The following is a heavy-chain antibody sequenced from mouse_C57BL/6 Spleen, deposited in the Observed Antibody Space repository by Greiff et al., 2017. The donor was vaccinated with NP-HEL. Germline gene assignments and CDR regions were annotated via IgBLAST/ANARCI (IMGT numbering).Heavy chain of an antibody. V-gene: IGHV1-64*01. D-gene: IGHD2-4*01. CDR1: GYTFTSYW. Sequence: QVQLKQPGAELVKPGASVKLSCKASGYTFTSYWMHWVKQRPGQGLEWIGMIHPNSGSTNYNEKFKSKATLTVDKSSSTAYMQLSSLTSEDSAVYYCARGDYDGGDAMDYWGQGTSVTVSS. CDR3: ARGDYDGGDAMDY. CDR2: IHPNSGST. J-gene: IGHJ4*01.